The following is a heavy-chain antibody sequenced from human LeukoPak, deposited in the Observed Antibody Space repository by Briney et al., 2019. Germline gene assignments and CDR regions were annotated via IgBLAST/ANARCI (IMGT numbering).Heavy chain of an antibody. CDR1: GGSISSGDYY. CDR2: IYYSGST. CDR3: AREKVRGVRNWFDP. J-gene: IGHJ5*02. D-gene: IGHD3-10*01. Sequence: SETLSLPCTVSGGSISSGDYYWSWIRQPPGKGLEWIGYIYYSGSTYYNPSLKSRVTISVDTSKNQFSLKLSSVTAADTAVYYCAREKVRGVRNWFDPWGQGTLVTVSS. V-gene: IGHV4-30-4*01.